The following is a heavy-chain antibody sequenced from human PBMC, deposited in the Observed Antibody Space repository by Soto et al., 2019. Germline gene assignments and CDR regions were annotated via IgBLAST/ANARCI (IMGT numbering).Heavy chain of an antibody. J-gene: IGHJ4*02. CDR1: GFTFSSYG. CDR3: AKVRQQLNHILDY. Sequence: PGGSLRLSCAASGFTFSSYGMHWVRQAPGKGLEWVAVISYDGSNKYYADSVKGRFTISRDNSKNTLYLQMNSLRAEDTAVYYCAKVRQQLNHILDYWGQGTLVTVSS. V-gene: IGHV3-30*18. CDR2: ISYDGSNK. D-gene: IGHD6-13*01.